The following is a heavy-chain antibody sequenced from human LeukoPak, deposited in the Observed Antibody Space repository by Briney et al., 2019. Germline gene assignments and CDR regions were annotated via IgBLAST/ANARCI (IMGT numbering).Heavy chain of an antibody. CDR3: AKAKQEVAFDY. D-gene: IGHD6-13*01. Sequence: PGGSLRLSCAASGFTFSSYAMSWVRQAPGKGLEWVSAISDGGTKSYYADSVKGRFTISRDNSKNTLYLQMNSLRAEDTAIYYCAKAKQEVAFDYWGQGTLVTVSS. V-gene: IGHV3-23*01. J-gene: IGHJ4*02. CDR2: ISDGGTKS. CDR1: GFTFSSYA.